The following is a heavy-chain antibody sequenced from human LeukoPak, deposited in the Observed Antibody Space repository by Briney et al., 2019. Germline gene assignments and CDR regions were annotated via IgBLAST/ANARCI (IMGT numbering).Heavy chain of an antibody. V-gene: IGHV3-74*01. J-gene: IGHJ4*02. Sequence: GGSLRLSCAASGFTFSSYWMHWVRQAPGKGLVWVSHISRDGSGITFADSLKGRFTISRDNAKNKLYLQINSLRAEDTAMYFCARGGLWNGGTYSVDFWGQGTLATVSS. CDR2: ISRDGSGI. CDR1: GFTFSSYW. D-gene: IGHD1-26*01. CDR3: ARGGLWNGGTYSVDF.